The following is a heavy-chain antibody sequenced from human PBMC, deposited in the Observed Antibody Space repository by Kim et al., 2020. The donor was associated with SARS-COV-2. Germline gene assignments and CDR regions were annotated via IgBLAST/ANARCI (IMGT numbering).Heavy chain of an antibody. CDR1: TFTLTNAG. Sequence: GGSLRLSCAASTFTLTNAGMNWVRQAPGKGLEWVGRIKSKSDGWTTDYAAPVKGRFSISRDDSKNTLYLEMNSLKTEDTAAYYCTTLGDMWGQGTLVTVSS. CDR2: IKSKSDGWTT. V-gene: IGHV3-15*01. D-gene: IGHD2-15*01. J-gene: IGHJ4*02. CDR3: TTLGDM.